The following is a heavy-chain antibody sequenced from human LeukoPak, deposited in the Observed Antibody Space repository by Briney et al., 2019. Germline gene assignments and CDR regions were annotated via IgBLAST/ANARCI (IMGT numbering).Heavy chain of an antibody. V-gene: IGHV3-48*03. J-gene: IGHJ5*02. Sequence: GGSLRLSCAASGFTFSSYEMNWVRQAPGKGLEWISYISSSGSTIYYADSVKGRFTISRDNAKNSLYLQMNSLRAKDTAVYFCARESLGLCFGSVPGGQGTLVTVSS. D-gene: IGHD3-10*01. CDR2: ISSSGSTI. CDR1: GFTFSSYE. CDR3: ARESLGLCFGSVP.